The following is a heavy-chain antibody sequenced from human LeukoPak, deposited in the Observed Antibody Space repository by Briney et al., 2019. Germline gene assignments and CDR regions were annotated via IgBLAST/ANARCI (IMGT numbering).Heavy chain of an antibody. J-gene: IGHJ3*02. CDR2: IDSDGSGT. Sequence: GGSLRLSCAASGFTFNIYWIHWVRQAPGKGLVWVSRIDSDGSGTIYADSVKGRFTVSRDNAKNTLYLQMNSLRAEDTAVYYCARGGGDHAFDIWGQGTMATVSS. CDR3: ARGGGDHAFDI. V-gene: IGHV3-74*01. D-gene: IGHD6-25*01. CDR1: GFTFNIYW.